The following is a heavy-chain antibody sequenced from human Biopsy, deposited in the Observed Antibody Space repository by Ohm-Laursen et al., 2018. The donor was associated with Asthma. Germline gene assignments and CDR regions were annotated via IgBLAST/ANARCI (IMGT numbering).Heavy chain of an antibody. CDR2: IYYSGST. D-gene: IGHD4-17*01. V-gene: IGHV4-31*03. CDR3: ARTTYGDDGFDP. CDR1: GGSLSSGPYY. Sequence: TLSFTCTVSGGSLSSGPYYWSWVRQHPGKGLEWIGYIYYSGSTYYNPSLKSRVSISLDTSKNQFSLSLTSVTAADTAVYYCARTTYGDDGFDPWGQGTLVTVSS. J-gene: IGHJ5*02.